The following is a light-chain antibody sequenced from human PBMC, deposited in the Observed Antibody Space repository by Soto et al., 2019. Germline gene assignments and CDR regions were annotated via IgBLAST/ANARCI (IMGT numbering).Light chain of an antibody. Sequence: DIQMTQSPSTLSASVGDRVTITCRASQSISPWLAWYQQKPGKAPKILVYEASSLESGVPSRFSGSDSGTEFTLTISSLQPDDFATYYCRQYKTYSRSFGQGTKLEIK. J-gene: IGKJ2*01. CDR2: EAS. CDR3: RQYKTYSRS. CDR1: QSISPW. V-gene: IGKV1-5*03.